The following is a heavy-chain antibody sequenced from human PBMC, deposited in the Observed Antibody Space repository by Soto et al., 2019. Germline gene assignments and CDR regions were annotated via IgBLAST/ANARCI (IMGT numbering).Heavy chain of an antibody. J-gene: IGHJ4*02. CDR2: INAGNGNT. Sequence: QVQLVQSGAEVKKPGASVKVSCKASGYTFTSYAMHWVRQAPGQRLEWMGWINAGNGNTKYSQKFQGRVTITRDTSASTAYMELSSLRSEDTAVYYCAWSIVVVTAADYWGQGTLVTVSS. CDR3: AWSIVVVTAADY. D-gene: IGHD2-21*02. CDR1: GYTFTSYA. V-gene: IGHV1-3*01.